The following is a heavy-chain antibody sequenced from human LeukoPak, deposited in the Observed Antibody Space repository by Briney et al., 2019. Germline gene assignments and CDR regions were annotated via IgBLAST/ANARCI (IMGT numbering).Heavy chain of an antibody. J-gene: IGHJ2*01. Sequence: PSQTLSLTCAVSGGSISSDDYSWSWVRQPPGKGLEWIGYIYHTGGTFYNPSLKSRVTMSADRSKNQFSLKLSSVTAADTAVYYCARDHSVTGYWYFDLWGRGTLVTVSS. CDR1: GGSISSDDYS. CDR3: ARDHSVTGYWYFDL. D-gene: IGHD2-21*02. CDR2: IYHTGGT. V-gene: IGHV4-30-2*01.